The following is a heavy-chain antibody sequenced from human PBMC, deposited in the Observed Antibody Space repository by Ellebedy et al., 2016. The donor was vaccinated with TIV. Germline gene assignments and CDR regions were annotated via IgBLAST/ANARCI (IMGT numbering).Heavy chain of an antibody. CDR3: AGPYSSGWYGPGY. Sequence: GGSLRLSXAASGFTFSSYTMNWVRHAPGKVLEWLSSISSSVTSIYYADAVKGRFTISRDNAKNSLYLQMNSLRTEDTAVYYGAGPYSSGWYGPGYWGQGTQVTVSS. D-gene: IGHD6-19*01. J-gene: IGHJ4*02. CDR1: GFTFSSYT. CDR2: ISSSVTSI. V-gene: IGHV3-21*01.